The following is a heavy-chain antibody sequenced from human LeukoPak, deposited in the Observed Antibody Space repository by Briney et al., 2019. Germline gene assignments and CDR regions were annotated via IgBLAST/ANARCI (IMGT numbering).Heavy chain of an antibody. CDR2: ISGSGGST. CDR1: GFTFSSYA. Sequence: GGSLRLSCAASGFTFSSYAMSWVRQAPGKGLEWVSAISGSGGSTYYADSVKDRFTISRDNSKNTLYLQMNSLRAEDTAVYYCAKDSDFWSGYYFDYWGQGTLVTVSS. V-gene: IGHV3-23*01. J-gene: IGHJ4*02. D-gene: IGHD3-3*01. CDR3: AKDSDFWSGYYFDY.